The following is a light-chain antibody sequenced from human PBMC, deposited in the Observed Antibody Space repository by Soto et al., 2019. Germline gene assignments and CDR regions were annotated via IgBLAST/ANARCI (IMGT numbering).Light chain of an antibody. J-gene: IGLJ2*01. CDR3: CSYAGSSTFV. Sequence: QSALTQPASVSGSPGQSITISCTGTSSDVGNYNLVSWYQQHPGKAPKLMIYEGSKRPSGVSNRFSGSKSGNTASLIISGLQAEDEADYYCCSYAGSSTFVFGGGTKLTVL. CDR1: SSDVGNYNL. CDR2: EGS. V-gene: IGLV2-23*03.